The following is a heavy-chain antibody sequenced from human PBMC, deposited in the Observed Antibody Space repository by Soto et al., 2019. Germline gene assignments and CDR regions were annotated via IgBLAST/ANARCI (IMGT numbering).Heavy chain of an antibody. CDR3: ARGVGSTCGFSVY. D-gene: IGHD5-18*01. Sequence: QVQLQQWGAGLLKPSETLSLTCAVHNGSLDGYYWSRIRQPPGKGLEWIGEINHSGSTHFNPSLKSRVSMSIDTSRRQVSLTLSSVSAADSAVYFCARGVGSTCGFSVYWGPGTMVTVS. V-gene: IGHV4-34*01. CDR2: INHSGST. J-gene: IGHJ4*02. CDR1: NGSLDGYY.